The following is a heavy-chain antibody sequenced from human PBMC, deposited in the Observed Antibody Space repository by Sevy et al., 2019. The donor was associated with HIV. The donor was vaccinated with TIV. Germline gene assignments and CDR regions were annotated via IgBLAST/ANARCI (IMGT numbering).Heavy chain of an antibody. V-gene: IGHV3-53*01. J-gene: IGHJ3*02. CDR3: ARARTVTTGFVSRPDAFDI. CDR1: GFTVSSNY. Sequence: GGSLRLSCAASGFTVSSNYMSWVRQAPGKGLEWVSVIYSGGSTYYGDSVKGRFTISRDNSKNTLYLQMNSLRAEDTAVYYWARARTVTTGFVSRPDAFDIWGQGTMVTVSS. D-gene: IGHD4-17*01. CDR2: IYSGGST.